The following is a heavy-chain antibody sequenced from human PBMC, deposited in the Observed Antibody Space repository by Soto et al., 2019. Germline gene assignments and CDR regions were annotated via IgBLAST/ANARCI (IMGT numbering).Heavy chain of an antibody. CDR3: ARHYSSGWDYFDY. CDR2: LYYSGST. Sequence: QLQLQESGPGLVKPSETLSLTCNVPGGSIGTRNYYWAWIRQPPGKGLEWIGSLYYSGSTYYNPSLKSRVTISVDTSKNPFSLKVTSVTAADTAVYYCARHYSSGWDYFDYWGQGTLVTVSS. V-gene: IGHV4-39*01. J-gene: IGHJ4*02. CDR1: GGSIGTRNYY. D-gene: IGHD6-19*01.